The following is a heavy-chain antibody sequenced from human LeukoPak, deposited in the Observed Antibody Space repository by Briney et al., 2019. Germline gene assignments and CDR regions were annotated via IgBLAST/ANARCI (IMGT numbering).Heavy chain of an antibody. Sequence: GGSLRLSCAASGFSFSTYAMHWVRQAPGKGLEWVAFIRYDGGNKYYVDSVKGRFTISRDNSKNTLYLQMNSLRPEDTAVYYGAKDGPRRDGYNDHWGQGTLVTVSS. CDR3: AKDGPRRDGYNDH. D-gene: IGHD5-24*01. V-gene: IGHV3-30*02. J-gene: IGHJ4*02. CDR2: IRYDGGNK. CDR1: GFSFSTYA.